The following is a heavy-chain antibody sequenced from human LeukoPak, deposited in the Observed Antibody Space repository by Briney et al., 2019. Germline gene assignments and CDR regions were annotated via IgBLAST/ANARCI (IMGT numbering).Heavy chain of an antibody. D-gene: IGHD3-22*01. J-gene: IGHJ4*02. CDR1: GGTFSSYA. V-gene: IGHV1-69*05. Sequence: ASVKVSCKASGGTFSSYAISWVRQAPGQGLEWMGGIIPIFGTANYAQKFQGRVTITTDESTSTAYMELSSLRSEDTAVYYCARGGPPDYYDSGGYYTLFLGSYYFDYWGQGTLVTVSS. CDR3: ARGGPPDYYDSGGYYTLFLGSYYFDY. CDR2: IIPIFGTA.